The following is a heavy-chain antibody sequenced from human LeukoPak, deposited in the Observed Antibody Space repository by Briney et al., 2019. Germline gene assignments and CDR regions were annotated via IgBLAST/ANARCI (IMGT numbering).Heavy chain of an antibody. CDR2: INGDGSST. CDR3: ARRHVPVETNDRSDF. V-gene: IGHV3-74*03. Sequence: QSGGSLRLSCAASGFTFSSHWMHWVRQAPGKGLVWVSRINGDGSSTTYADSVRGRFTISRDNARDTLYLQMNSLRAEDSGVYYYARRHVPVETNDRSDFWGQGTLVTVSS. CDR1: GFTFSSHW. D-gene: IGHD6-19*01. J-gene: IGHJ4*02.